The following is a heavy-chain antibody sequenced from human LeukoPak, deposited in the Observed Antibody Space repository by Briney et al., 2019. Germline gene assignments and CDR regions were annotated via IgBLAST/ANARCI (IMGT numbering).Heavy chain of an antibody. Sequence: SETLSLTCSVSGGSISSSSYYWGWIRQPPGKGLEWIGSIYYSGSTYYNPSLKSRVTISVDTSKNQFSLKLSSVTAADTALYYCARDRSNTPPFGPWGQGTLVTVSS. CDR1: GGSISSSSYY. D-gene: IGHD1-14*01. V-gene: IGHV4-39*07. CDR3: ARDRSNTPPFGP. J-gene: IGHJ5*02. CDR2: IYYSGST.